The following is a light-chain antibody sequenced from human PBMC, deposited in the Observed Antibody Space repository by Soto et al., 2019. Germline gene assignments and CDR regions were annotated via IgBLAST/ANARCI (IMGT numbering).Light chain of an antibody. Sequence: DIQMTQSPSTLSASVGDRVTITCRASHSIRSYLAWYQQIPGKAPKLLIHRASYLASGVPSRFSGSGSETDFTLAIGSLQPEDSATYFCQQYYIYPPAFGPGTKVQIK. CDR1: HSIRSY. V-gene: IGKV1-5*03. J-gene: IGKJ3*01. CDR3: QQYYIYPPA. CDR2: RAS.